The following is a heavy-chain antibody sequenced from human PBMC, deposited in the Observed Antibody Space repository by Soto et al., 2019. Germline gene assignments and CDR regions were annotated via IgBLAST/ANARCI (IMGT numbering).Heavy chain of an antibody. J-gene: IGHJ6*02. CDR3: SRQLAHSYYGMDV. V-gene: IGHV3-13*01. CDR2: IGTAGDT. Sequence: GGSLRLSCAASGFTFSSYEMHLVLQATGKGLEWVSAIGTAGDTYYPGSVKGRFTISRENAKNSLYLQMNSLRAGDTAVYYCSRQLAHSYYGMDVWGQGTTVTVSS. D-gene: IGHD6-13*01. CDR1: GFTFSSYE.